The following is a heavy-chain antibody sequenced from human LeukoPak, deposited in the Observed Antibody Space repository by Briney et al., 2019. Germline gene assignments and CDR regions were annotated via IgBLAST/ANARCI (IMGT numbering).Heavy chain of an antibody. J-gene: IGHJ4*02. D-gene: IGHD6-13*01. CDR1: GFTFSRYS. V-gene: IGHV3-20*04. Sequence: GGSLRLSCAASGFTFSRYSMSWVRQAPGKGLEWVSGINWNGDRIGYADSVKGRFTISRDNAKNSHNAKNSLYLQMNSLRAEDTALYYCVRGEIAAADFDYWGQGTLVTVSS. CDR2: INWNGDRI. CDR3: VRGEIAAADFDY.